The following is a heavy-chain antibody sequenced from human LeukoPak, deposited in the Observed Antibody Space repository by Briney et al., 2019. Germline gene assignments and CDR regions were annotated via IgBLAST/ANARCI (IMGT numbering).Heavy chain of an antibody. Sequence: GGSQRLSCTVSGLTFSSYAMSWVRQAPGKGLEWVSAISDSGSKTYYADSVKGRFTISRDNSKNTLYLQMNSLRAEDTAVYYCAKDRMVIEYWGQGALVPVSS. V-gene: IGHV3-23*01. CDR1: GLTFSSYA. CDR3: AKDRMVIEY. D-gene: IGHD2/OR15-2a*01. CDR2: ISDSGSKT. J-gene: IGHJ4*02.